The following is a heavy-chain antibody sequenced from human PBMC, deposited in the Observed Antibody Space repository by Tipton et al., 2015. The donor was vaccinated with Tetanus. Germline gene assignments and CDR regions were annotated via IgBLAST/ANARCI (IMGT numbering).Heavy chain of an antibody. CDR1: GGSISTRSYF. J-gene: IGHJ3*02. V-gene: IGHV4-39*01. CDR2: IYYSGST. CDR3: ARTWGVWVTSIDAFDI. Sequence: PGLVKPSETLSLTCTVSGGSISTRSYFWGWIRQAPGKGLEWIGNIYYSGSTDYNPSLKSRVAISVDTSKNQFSLKLSSVTAADTAVYYCARTWGVWVTSIDAFDIWGQGTKVAVSS. D-gene: IGHD3-16*01.